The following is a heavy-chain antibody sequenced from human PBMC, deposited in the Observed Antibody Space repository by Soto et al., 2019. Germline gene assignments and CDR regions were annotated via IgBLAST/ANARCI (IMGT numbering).Heavy chain of an antibody. V-gene: IGHV4-59*01. J-gene: IGHJ4*02. CDR1: GGSISSYY. CDR3: ASTPPVAGTRGYGYFDD. Sequence: NPSETLSLTCTVSGGSISSYYWSWIRQPPGKGLEWIGYIYYSGSTNYNPSLKSRVTISVDTSKNQFSLKLSSVTAADTAVYYCASTPPVAGTRGYGYFDDWGQGTLVTVSS. CDR2: IYYSGST. D-gene: IGHD6-19*01.